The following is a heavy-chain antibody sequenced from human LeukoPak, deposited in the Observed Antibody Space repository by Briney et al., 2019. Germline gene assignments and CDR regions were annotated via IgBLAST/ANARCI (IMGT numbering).Heavy chain of an antibody. Sequence: GGSLRLSCAASGFTFSSFAMSWVRQAPGKELEWVSAISGGSDSTYYADSVKGRFTVSRDNSKNTLYLQLHSLRAEDTAVYYCTKAGYGVLRGYDYWGQGTLVTVSS. CDR3: TKAGYGVLRGYDY. CDR2: ISGGSDST. D-gene: IGHD4-17*01. J-gene: IGHJ4*02. CDR1: GFTFSSFA. V-gene: IGHV3-23*01.